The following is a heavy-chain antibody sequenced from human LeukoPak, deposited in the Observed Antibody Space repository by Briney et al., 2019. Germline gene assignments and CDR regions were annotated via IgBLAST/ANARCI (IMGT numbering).Heavy chain of an antibody. Sequence: ASVKVSCKASGYTFTGYYMHWVRQAPGQGLEWMGWINPNSGGTNYAQKFQGRVTMTRDTSISTAYMELSRLRSDDTAVYHCARMVVYCSSTSCHDYWGQGTLVTVSS. V-gene: IGHV1-2*02. CDR3: ARMVVYCSSTSCHDY. D-gene: IGHD2-2*01. CDR1: GYTFTGYY. J-gene: IGHJ4*02. CDR2: INPNSGGT.